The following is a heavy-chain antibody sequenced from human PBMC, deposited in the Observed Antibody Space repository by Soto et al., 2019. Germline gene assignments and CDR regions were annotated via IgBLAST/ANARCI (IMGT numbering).Heavy chain of an antibody. J-gene: IGHJ6*02. CDR3: VRDIVVAPGAFNYGMDV. D-gene: IGHD2-2*01. V-gene: IGHV1-69*06. CDR2: IIPIFGTT. CDR1: GGTFSTHG. Sequence: GASVKVSCKASGGTFSTHGISWVLQAPGQGLEWMGGIIPIFGTTNYAHKFQGRVTITADKSTSTAYMELSSLRSEDTAVYYCVRDIVVAPGAFNYGMDVWGQGSMVTVSS.